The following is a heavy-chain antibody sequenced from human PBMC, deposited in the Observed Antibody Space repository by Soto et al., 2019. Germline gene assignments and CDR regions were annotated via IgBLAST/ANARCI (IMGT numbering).Heavy chain of an antibody. Sequence: GGSLRLSCAASGFTFSSYAMSWVRQAPGKGLEWVSAISGSGGSTYYADSVKGRFTISRDNSKNTLYLQMNSLRAEDTAVYYCAKDPADGDIAVAGRAGWFDPWGQGTLVTVSS. V-gene: IGHV3-23*01. CDR3: AKDPADGDIAVAGRAGWFDP. J-gene: IGHJ5*02. CDR1: GFTFSSYA. CDR2: ISGSGGST. D-gene: IGHD6-19*01.